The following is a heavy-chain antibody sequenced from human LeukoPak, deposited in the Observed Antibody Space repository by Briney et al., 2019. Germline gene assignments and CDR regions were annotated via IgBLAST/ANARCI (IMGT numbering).Heavy chain of an antibody. CDR2: IKQDGSEK. Sequence: GGSLRLSCAASGFTFSSYWMSWVRQAPGKGLEWVANIKQDGSEKYYVDSVKGRFTISRDNAKNSLYLQMNSLRAEDTAVYYCVRDWAPASMQAAPFDCWGQGTLVTVSS. D-gene: IGHD2/OR15-2a*01. CDR3: VRDWAPASMQAAPFDC. J-gene: IGHJ4*02. V-gene: IGHV3-7*01. CDR1: GFTFSSYW.